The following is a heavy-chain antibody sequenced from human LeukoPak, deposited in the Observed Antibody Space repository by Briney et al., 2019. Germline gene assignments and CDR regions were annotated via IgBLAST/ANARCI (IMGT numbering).Heavy chain of an antibody. CDR3: TRIFYYGTRGYYPDF. CDR2: SKNKDYAYST. Sequence: GGSLRLSCAASGFTFSDHHMDWIRQAPGKGLEWIGRSKNKDYAYSTVYAASVKGRFTFSRDDPKNSLYLQMNSLTTEDTAVYYCTRIFYYGTRGYYPDFWGQGTLVTVSS. D-gene: IGHD3-22*01. V-gene: IGHV3-72*01. J-gene: IGHJ4*02. CDR1: GFTFSDHH.